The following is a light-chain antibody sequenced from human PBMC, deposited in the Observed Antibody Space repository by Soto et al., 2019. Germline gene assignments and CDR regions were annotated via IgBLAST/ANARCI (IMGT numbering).Light chain of an antibody. Sequence: YGLAEAPAVSVAPGQTAKITCGGDKIGSKIVHWYKQRPGQAPVAVVFDATDRPSGIPDRISASRSGDTATLTISRVDAGDEADYYCQVWASTAEVFVFGSGTKVTVL. J-gene: IGLJ1*01. V-gene: IGLV3-21*02. CDR1: KIGSKI. CDR3: QVWASTAEVFV. CDR2: DAT.